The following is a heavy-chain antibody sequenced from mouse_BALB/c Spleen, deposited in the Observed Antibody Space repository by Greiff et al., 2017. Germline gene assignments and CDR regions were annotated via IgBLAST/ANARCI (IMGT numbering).Heavy chain of an antibody. D-gene: IGHD1-1*01. CDR2: IWGGGST. V-gene: IGHV2-6-5*01. CDR3: ARRSRPLYYGSSFAY. CDR1: GFSLTDYG. Sequence: QVQLKESGPGLVAPSQSLSITCTVSGFSLTDYGVSWIRQPPGKGLEWLGVIWGGGSTYYNSALKSRLSISKDNSKSQVFFKMNSLQANDTAIYYCARRSRPLYYGSSFAYWGQGTLVTVSA. J-gene: IGHJ3*01.